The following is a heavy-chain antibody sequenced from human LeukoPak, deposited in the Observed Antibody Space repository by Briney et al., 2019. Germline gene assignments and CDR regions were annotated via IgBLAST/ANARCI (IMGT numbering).Heavy chain of an antibody. CDR3: AKVATFGVVEYYFDY. V-gene: IGHV4-4*07. Sequence: SETLSLTCTVSGGSISSYYWSWIRQPAGKGLEWIGRIYTSGNTNYNPSLKSRVTMSVDTSKKQFSLKLSSVTAADTAVYYCAKVATFGVVEYYFDYWGQGTLVTVSS. J-gene: IGHJ4*02. CDR1: GGSISSYY. CDR2: IYTSGNT. D-gene: IGHD3-3*01.